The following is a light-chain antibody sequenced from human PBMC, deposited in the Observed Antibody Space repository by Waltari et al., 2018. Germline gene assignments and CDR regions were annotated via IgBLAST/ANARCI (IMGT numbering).Light chain of an antibody. Sequence: SYELTQPPSVSVSPGQTASITCSGDKLGDKYACWYQKKPGQSPVLVIYQDSKRPSGIPERFSGSNSGNKATLTISGTQAMDEADYYCQAWDSSTAGVFGGGTKLTVL. CDR3: QAWDSSTAGV. CDR2: QDS. J-gene: IGLJ2*01. V-gene: IGLV3-1*01. CDR1: KLGDKY.